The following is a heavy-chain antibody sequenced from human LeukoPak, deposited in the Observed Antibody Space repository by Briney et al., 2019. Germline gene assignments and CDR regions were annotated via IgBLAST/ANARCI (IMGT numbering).Heavy chain of an antibody. CDR1: GFTFSSYA. CDR3: AKDRGITYYYDSSGYYKDY. Sequence: GGSPRLSCAASGFTFSSYAMHWVRQAPGKGLEWVAVISYDGSNKYYADSVKGRFTISRDNSKNTLYLQMNSLRAEDTAVYYCAKDRGITYYYDSSGYYKDYWGQGTLVTVSS. D-gene: IGHD3-22*01. J-gene: IGHJ4*02. CDR2: ISYDGSNK. V-gene: IGHV3-30*04.